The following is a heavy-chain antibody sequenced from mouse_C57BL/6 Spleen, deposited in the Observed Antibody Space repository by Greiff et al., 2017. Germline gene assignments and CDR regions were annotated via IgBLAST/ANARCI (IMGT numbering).Heavy chain of an antibody. Sequence: QVPLKESGPGLLQPSPSLSLSCSSSGFSLSTSGMGVSWVRQPPGKGLEWLVNIYWDDDKRYNPSLKSRLIIAKDTSRNQVFLMITSVDTADTATCYCARVITSAMDYWGQGTSVTVSS. J-gene: IGHJ4*01. CDR2: IYWDDDK. CDR3: ARVITSAMDY. CDR1: GFSLSTSGMG. V-gene: IGHV8-12*01. D-gene: IGHD1-1*01.